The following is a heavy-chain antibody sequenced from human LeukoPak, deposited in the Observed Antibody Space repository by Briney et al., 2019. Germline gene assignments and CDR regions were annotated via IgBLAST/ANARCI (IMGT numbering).Heavy chain of an antibody. CDR3: ARGSGIAAAGTLLLDY. V-gene: IGHV1-18*01. D-gene: IGHD6-13*01. Sequence: GASVKVSCKASGYTFTSYGISWVRQAPGQGLEWMGWISAYNGNTNYAQKLQGRVTMTTDTSTSTAYMEPRSLRSDDTAVYYCARGSGIAAAGTLLLDYWGQGTLVTVSS. CDR2: ISAYNGNT. J-gene: IGHJ4*02. CDR1: GYTFTSYG.